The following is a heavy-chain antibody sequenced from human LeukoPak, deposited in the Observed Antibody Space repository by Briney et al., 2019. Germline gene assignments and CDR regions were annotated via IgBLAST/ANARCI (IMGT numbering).Heavy chain of an antibody. CDR1: GFSFSTYH. Sequence: GSLRLSCAASGFSFSTYHMNWVRQAPGKGLEWVSYTSSSSSTIYYADSMKGRFTISRDNAKNSLYLQMNSLRDEDTAVYYCARGVRYFDYWGQGTLVTVSS. CDR3: ARGVRYFDY. CDR2: TSSSSSTI. V-gene: IGHV3-48*02. J-gene: IGHJ4*02. D-gene: IGHD4-17*01.